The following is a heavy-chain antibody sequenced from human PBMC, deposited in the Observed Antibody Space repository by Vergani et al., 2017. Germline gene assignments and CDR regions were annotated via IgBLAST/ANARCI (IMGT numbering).Heavy chain of an antibody. CDR3: ARVLLKKIVLRFNYGMDV. CDR1: GFTFSSYS. V-gene: IGHV3-21*01. CDR2: ISSSSSYI. D-gene: IGHD5/OR15-5a*01. Sequence: EVQLVESGGGLVKPGGSLRLSCAASGFTFSSYSMNWVRQAPGKGLEWVSSISSSSSYIYYADSVKGRFTISRDNAKNSLYLQMNSLRAEDTAVYYCARVLLKKIVLRFNYGMDVWGQGTTVTVSS. J-gene: IGHJ6*02.